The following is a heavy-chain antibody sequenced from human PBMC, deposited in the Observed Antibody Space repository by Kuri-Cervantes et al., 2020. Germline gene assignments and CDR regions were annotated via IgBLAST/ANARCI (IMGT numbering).Heavy chain of an antibody. V-gene: IGHV1-69*04. Sequence: SVKVSCKASGCTFSSYTISWVRQAPGQGLEWMGRIIPILGIANYAQKLQGRVTITADKSTSTAYMELSSLRSEDTAVYYCARDPCSGGSCYPRYYYYGMDVWGQGTTVTVSS. CDR3: ARDPCSGGSCYPRYYYYGMDV. J-gene: IGHJ6*02. D-gene: IGHD2-15*01. CDR1: GCTFSSYT. CDR2: IIPILGIA.